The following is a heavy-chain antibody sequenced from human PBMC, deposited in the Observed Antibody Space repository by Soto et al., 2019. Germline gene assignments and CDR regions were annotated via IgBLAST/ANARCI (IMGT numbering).Heavy chain of an antibody. D-gene: IGHD3-10*01. CDR3: AKNQLWFGESFRPGGSQFDY. J-gene: IGHJ4*02. Sequence: GGSLRLSCAASGFTFSSYAMSWVRQAPGKGLEWVSAISGSGGSTYYAGSVKGRFTISRDNSKNTLYLQMNSLRAEDTAVYYCAKNQLWFGESFRPGGSQFDYWGQGTLVTVSS. CDR1: GFTFSSYA. V-gene: IGHV3-23*01. CDR2: ISGSGGST.